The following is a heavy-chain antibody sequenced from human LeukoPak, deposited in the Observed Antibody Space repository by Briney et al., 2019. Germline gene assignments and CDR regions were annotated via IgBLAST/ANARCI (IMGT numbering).Heavy chain of an antibody. CDR3: ASRQITIFGVVPRPYGMDV. D-gene: IGHD3-3*01. J-gene: IGHJ6*02. Sequence: SETLSLTCTVSGGSISSYYWSWIRQPPGKGLEWIGEINHSGSTNYNPSLKSRVTISVDTSKNQFSLKLSSVTAADTAVYYCASRQITIFGVVPRPYGMDVWGQGTTVTVSS. V-gene: IGHV4-34*01. CDR1: GGSISSYY. CDR2: INHSGST.